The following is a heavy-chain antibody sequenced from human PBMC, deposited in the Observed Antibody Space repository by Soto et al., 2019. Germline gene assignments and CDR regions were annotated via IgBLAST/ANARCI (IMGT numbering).Heavy chain of an antibody. V-gene: IGHV4-59*01. CDR2: IYYSVST. D-gene: IGHD2-2*01. J-gene: IGHJ3*02. CDR3: ARVHPYQLDDAFDI. Sequence: PSETLSLTCTVSGGSISSYYWSWIRQPPGKGLEWIGYIYYSVSTNYNPSLKSRVTISVDTSKNQFSLKLSSVTAADTAVYYCARVHPYQLDDAFDIWGQGTTVTVSS. CDR1: GGSISSYY.